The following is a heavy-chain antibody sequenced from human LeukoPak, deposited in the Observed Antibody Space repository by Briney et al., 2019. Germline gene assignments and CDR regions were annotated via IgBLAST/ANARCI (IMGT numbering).Heavy chain of an antibody. Sequence: GGSLRLSCAASGFTFSSYAMHWVRQAPGKGLEWVAVISYDGSNKYYADSVKGRFTISRDNSKNTLYLQMNSLRAEDTAVYYCARDRLPYYYDSSGPTSDYWGQGTLVTVSS. D-gene: IGHD3-22*01. V-gene: IGHV3-30-3*01. J-gene: IGHJ4*02. CDR1: GFTFSSYA. CDR3: ARDRLPYYYDSSGPTSDY. CDR2: ISYDGSNK.